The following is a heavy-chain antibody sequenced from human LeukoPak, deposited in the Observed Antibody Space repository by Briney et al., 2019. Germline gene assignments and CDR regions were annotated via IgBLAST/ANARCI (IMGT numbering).Heavy chain of an antibody. D-gene: IGHD3-22*01. CDR2: ISGTGGNT. J-gene: IGHJ4*02. CDR3: AKAQSSGFYWYFDC. V-gene: IGHV3-23*01. CDR1: GFTFSSYA. Sequence: PGGSLRLSCAASGFTFSSYAMSWVRQAPGKGREWVSAISGTGGNTYYADSVKGRFTISRDNSKNTLYLQMNSLRDEDTAVYYCAKAQSSGFYWYFDCWGQGTLVTVSS.